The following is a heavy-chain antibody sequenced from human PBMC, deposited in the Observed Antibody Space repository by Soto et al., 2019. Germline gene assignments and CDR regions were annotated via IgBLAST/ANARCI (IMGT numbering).Heavy chain of an antibody. CDR2: ISAYNGNT. D-gene: IGHD3-3*01. Sequence: QVQLVRSGAEVKKPGASVKVSCKASGYTFTSYGISWVRQAPGQGLEWMGWISAYNGNTNYAQKLQGRVTMTTDTSXSXXYMELRSLRSDDTAVYYCARALLRFLEWPTGGMDVWGQGTTVTVSS. CDR1: GYTFTSYG. CDR3: ARALLRFLEWPTGGMDV. J-gene: IGHJ6*02. V-gene: IGHV1-18*01.